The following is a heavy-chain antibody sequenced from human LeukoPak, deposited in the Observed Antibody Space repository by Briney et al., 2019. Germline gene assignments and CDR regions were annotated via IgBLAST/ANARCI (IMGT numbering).Heavy chain of an antibody. D-gene: IGHD1-26*01. CDR2: ISGSGGST. CDR1: GFTFSSYA. Sequence: PGGSLRLSCAASGFTFSSYAMSWVRQAPGKGLEWVSAISGSGGSTYYADSVKGRFTISRDNSKNTLYLQMNSLRAEDTALYYCAKVLNSRSYWGPPFDYWGQGTLVTVSS. J-gene: IGHJ4*02. CDR3: AKVLNSRSYWGPPFDY. V-gene: IGHV3-23*01.